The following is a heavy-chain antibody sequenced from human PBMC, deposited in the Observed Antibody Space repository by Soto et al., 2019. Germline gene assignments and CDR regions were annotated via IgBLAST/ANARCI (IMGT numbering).Heavy chain of an antibody. CDR1: GFTFSSYS. Sequence: EVQLVESGGGLVQPGGSLRLSCTASGFTFSSYSINWVRQAPGQGLEWFLYISSTSATIYYAESVRGGFTVSRDNAKNSVYLQMNSLRAEDTAVYFCARAKSLEYNWFDTWGQGTPVTVSS. V-gene: IGHV3-48*01. CDR2: ISSTSATI. J-gene: IGHJ5*02. CDR3: ARAKSLEYNWFDT.